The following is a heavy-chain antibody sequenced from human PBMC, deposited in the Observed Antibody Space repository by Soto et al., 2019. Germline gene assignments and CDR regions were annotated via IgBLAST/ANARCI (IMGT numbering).Heavy chain of an antibody. D-gene: IGHD2-15*01. J-gene: IGHJ4*02. Sequence: ASVKVSCKASGYTFTGYYMHWVRQAPGRGLEWMGWINPNSGGTNYAQKYQGWVTMTRDTSISTAYMELSRLRSDDTAVNYCARGLGYRSGGSCYSGGNHLFDYWGQGTLVTVSS. CDR1: GYTFTGYY. CDR2: INPNSGGT. CDR3: ARGLGYRSGGSCYSGGNHLFDY. V-gene: IGHV1-2*04.